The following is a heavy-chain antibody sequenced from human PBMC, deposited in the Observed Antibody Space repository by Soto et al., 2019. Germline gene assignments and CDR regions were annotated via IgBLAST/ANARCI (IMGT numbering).Heavy chain of an antibody. CDR3: AKDGYCSGCSCYPPLGYYYYMDV. CDR1: GFTFSSYA. Sequence: PGGSLRLSCAASGFTFSSYAMSWVRKAPGKGLEWVSGISGNGGSIGYADTVKGRFTISRDNAKNSLYLQMNSLKAEDTALYYCAKDGYCSGCSCYPPLGYYYYMDVWGKGTTVTVSS. J-gene: IGHJ6*03. D-gene: IGHD2-15*01. CDR2: ISGNGGSI. V-gene: IGHV3-9*01.